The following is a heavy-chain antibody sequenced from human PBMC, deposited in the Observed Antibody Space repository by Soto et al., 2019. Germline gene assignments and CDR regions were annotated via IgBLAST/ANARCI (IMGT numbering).Heavy chain of an antibody. CDR1: GFTFSSYG. D-gene: IGHD3-10*01. Sequence: GGSLRLSCAASGFTFSSYGMRWVRQAPGKGLEWVAVISYDGSNKYYADSVKGRFTISRDNSKNTLYLQMNSLRAEDTAVYYCAKDLFPGRGVISGYYFDYWGQGTLVTVSS. V-gene: IGHV3-30*18. CDR3: AKDLFPGRGVISGYYFDY. J-gene: IGHJ4*02. CDR2: ISYDGSNK.